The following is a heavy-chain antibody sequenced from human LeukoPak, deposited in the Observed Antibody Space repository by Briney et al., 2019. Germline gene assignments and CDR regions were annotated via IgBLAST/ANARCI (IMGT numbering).Heavy chain of an antibody. J-gene: IGHJ4*02. V-gene: IGHV5-10-1*01. CDR3: ARTISSWYSGIDY. CDR2: IDPSDSYN. Sequence: GESLKISCKGSGYSFTGYWITWVRQMPGKGLEWMGSIDPSDSYNKNSPSFRGHVTISADKSISTAYLQWSSLKASDTAMYYCARTISSWYSGIDYWGQGTLVAVSS. CDR1: GYSFTGYW. D-gene: IGHD6-13*01.